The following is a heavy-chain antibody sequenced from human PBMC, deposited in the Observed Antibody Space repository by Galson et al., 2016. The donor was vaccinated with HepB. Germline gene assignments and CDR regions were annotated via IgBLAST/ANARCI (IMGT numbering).Heavy chain of an antibody. CDR1: GGTFSSYT. Sequence: SVKVSCKASGGTFSSYTISWVRQAPGQGLEWMGRIIPILGIANYAQRFQGRVTITADKSTSTAYMELSSLRSEDTAVYYCARDRGDDIGHKSWFDPWGQGTLVTVSS. CDR3: ARDRGDDIGHKSWFDP. V-gene: IGHV1-69*04. J-gene: IGHJ5*02. D-gene: IGHD3-16*01. CDR2: IIPILGIA.